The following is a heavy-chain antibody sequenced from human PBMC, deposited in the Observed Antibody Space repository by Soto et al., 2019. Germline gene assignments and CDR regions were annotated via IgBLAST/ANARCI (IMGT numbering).Heavy chain of an antibody. CDR3: ARLESTYFDSSGYYWFDP. J-gene: IGHJ5*02. CDR1: GGSFNSFA. D-gene: IGHD3-22*01. CDR2: IIPFFNTT. Sequence: QVQLVQSGAEVKKPGPSVKVSCKASGGSFNSFAVSWVRQAPGQGLEWMGGIIPFFNTTSYAQRFQGRVTITADESTSTAYMELRRLRSQDTAVYYCARLESTYFDSSGYYWFDPWGQGNLVTVSS. V-gene: IGHV1-69*01.